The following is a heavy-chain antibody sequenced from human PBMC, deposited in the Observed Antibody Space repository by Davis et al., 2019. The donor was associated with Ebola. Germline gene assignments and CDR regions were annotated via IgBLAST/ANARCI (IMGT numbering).Heavy chain of an antibody. CDR3: ARRPNPDWLEYYYMDV. V-gene: IGHV4-4*02. Sequence: PSETLSLTCAVSGGPTSSYHWSIWVRQPPGKGLEWIGDIYYSGSTKYNPSLKSRVTVSVDKSRNQFYLRLSSVTAADTAVYYCARRPNPDWLEYYYMDVWGRGTTVTVSS. D-gene: IGHD3/OR15-3a*01. CDR1: GGPTSSYHW. CDR2: IYYSGST. J-gene: IGHJ6*03.